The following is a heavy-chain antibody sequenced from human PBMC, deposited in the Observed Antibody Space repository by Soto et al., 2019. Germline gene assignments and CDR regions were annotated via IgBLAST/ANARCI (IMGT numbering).Heavy chain of an antibody. CDR2: IWNDGSNK. D-gene: IGHD2-15*01. CDR1: GFTFSSYG. Sequence: QVQLVESGGGVVQPGRSLRLSCAASGFTFSSYGMHWVRQAPGKGLEWVAVIWNDGSNKYYADSVKGRFTISRDNSKNALYVQMNSLRAEDMAVYYCATYCSGGRCFSGYYYYGMDVWGQGTTVTVSS. CDR3: ATYCSGGRCFSGYYYYGMDV. V-gene: IGHV3-33*01. J-gene: IGHJ6*02.